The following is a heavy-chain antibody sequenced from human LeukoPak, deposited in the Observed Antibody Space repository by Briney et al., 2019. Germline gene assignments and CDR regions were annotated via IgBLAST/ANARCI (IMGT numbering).Heavy chain of an antibody. CDR1: GFTFTSYW. J-gene: IGHJ4*02. V-gene: IGHV3-74*01. CDR3: ARGTNYYDSTGMSD. CDR2: INSDGSST. D-gene: IGHD3-22*01. Sequence: GGSLRLSCAASGFTFTSYWKHWVRQAPGKGLVWVSRINSDGSSTNYADSVKGRFTISRDNAKNTLYLQVNSLRAEDTAVYFCARGTNYYDSTGMSDWGQGTLVTVSS.